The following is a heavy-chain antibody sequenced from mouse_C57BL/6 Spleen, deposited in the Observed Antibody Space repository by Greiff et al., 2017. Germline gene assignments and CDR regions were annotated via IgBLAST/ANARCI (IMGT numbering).Heavy chain of an antibody. V-gene: IGHV8-12*01. CDR2: IYWDDDK. J-gene: IGHJ4*01. CDR3: ARRHSNSLYAMDY. D-gene: IGHD2-5*01. Sequence: QVTLKESGPGILQSSQTLSLTCSFSGFSLSTSGMGVSWIRQPSGKGLEWLAHIYWDDDKRHNPSLKSRLTISKDTSRNQVFLKITSVDTADTATYYCARRHSNSLYAMDYWGQGTSVTVSS. CDR1: GFSLSTSGMG.